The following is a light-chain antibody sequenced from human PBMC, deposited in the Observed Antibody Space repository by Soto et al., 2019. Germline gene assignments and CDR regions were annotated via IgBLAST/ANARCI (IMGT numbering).Light chain of an antibody. Sequence: EIVLTQSPGTLSLSPGERATLSCRASQTVSSSFLAWYQQTPGQAPRLLIYAASNRATGIPARFSGSGSGTDFTLTISSLEPEDFAVYYCQQRSNWPLTFGGGTKVDI. V-gene: IGKV3D-20*02. CDR3: QQRSNWPLT. J-gene: IGKJ4*01. CDR2: AAS. CDR1: QTVSSSF.